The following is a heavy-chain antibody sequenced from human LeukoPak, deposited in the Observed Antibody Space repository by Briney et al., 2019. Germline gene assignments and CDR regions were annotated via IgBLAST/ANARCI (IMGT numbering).Heavy chain of an antibody. Sequence: SETLSLTCAVYGGSFSGYYWSWIRQPPGKGLEWIGEINHSGSTNYNPSLKSRVTISVDTSKNQFSLKLSSVTAADTAVYYCAXXQKXTYYYDSRGPWRAFDIWGQGTMVTVSS. CDR3: AXXQKXTYYYDSRGPWRAFDI. J-gene: IGHJ3*02. V-gene: IGHV4-34*01. CDR1: GGSFSGYY. CDR2: INHSGST. D-gene: IGHD3-22*01.